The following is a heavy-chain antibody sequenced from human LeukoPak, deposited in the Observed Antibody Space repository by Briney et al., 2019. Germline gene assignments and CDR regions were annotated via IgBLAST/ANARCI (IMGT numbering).Heavy chain of an antibody. J-gene: IGHJ4*02. D-gene: IGHD5-24*01. CDR3: ARDSTVRDGYNPLDY. CDR1: GFIFSSYA. CDR2: ISGGAIAT. V-gene: IGHV3-48*03. Sequence: GGSLRLSCAAPGFIFSSYAMTWVRQTPGKGLEWVASISGGAIATHYADSVKGRFTISRDNAKNSLYLQMNSLRAEDTAVYYCARDSTVRDGYNPLDYWGQGTLVTVSS.